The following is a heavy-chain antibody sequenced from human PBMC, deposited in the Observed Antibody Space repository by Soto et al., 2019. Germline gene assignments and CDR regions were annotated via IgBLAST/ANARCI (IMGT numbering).Heavy chain of an antibody. D-gene: IGHD5-12*01. CDR3: ARVRGYSGYDAFDI. CDR1: GFTFSDYY. V-gene: IGHV3-11*06. CDR2: ISSSSSYT. J-gene: IGHJ3*02. Sequence: GGSLRLSCAASGFTFSDYYMSWIRQAPGKGLERVSYISSSSSYTNYADSVKGRFTISRDNAKNSLYLQMNSLRAEDTAVYYCARVRGYSGYDAFDIWGQGTMVTVSS.